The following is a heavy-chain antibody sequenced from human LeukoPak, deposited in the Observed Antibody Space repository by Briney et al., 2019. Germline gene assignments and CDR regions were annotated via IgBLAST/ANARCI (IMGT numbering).Heavy chain of an antibody. V-gene: IGHV4-34*01. CDR2: IDHSGNT. CDR1: GASFSGNS. CDR3: ARGRGH. J-gene: IGHJ4*02. Sequence: SETLSLTCGVYGASFSGNSWSWIRQPPGKGLEWIGEIDHSGNTNYNPSLKSRVTISVDTSKNQFSLKLTSVTAADTAVYYCARGRGHWGQGTLVTVSS.